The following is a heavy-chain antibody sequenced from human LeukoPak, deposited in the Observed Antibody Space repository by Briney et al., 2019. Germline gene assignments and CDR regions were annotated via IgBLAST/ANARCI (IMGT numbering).Heavy chain of an antibody. CDR3: ARGGIAVAANWFDP. J-gene: IGHJ5*02. D-gene: IGHD6-19*01. Sequence: SQTLSLTCAISGDSVSSNSAAWNWISQSPSRGLKWLGRTYYRAKWYNDYAVSVKSRITINPDTSKNQFSLQLNSVTPEDTAVYYCARGGIAVAANWFDPWGQGTLVTVSS. V-gene: IGHV6-1*01. CDR2: TYYRAKWYN. CDR1: GDSVSSNSAA.